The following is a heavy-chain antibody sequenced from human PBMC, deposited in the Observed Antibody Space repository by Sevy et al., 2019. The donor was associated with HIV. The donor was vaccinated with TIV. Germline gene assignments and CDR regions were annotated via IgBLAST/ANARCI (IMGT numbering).Heavy chain of an antibody. D-gene: IGHD6-19*01. V-gene: IGHV1-18*01. J-gene: IGHJ6*02. CDR3: ARLDLSGSGWYGNGMDV. CDR2: ISTYNGDT. CDR1: GYTFSSYG. Sequence: ASVKVSCKASGYTFSSYGITWVRQAPGQGLEWMGWISTYNGDTNYAQKLQGRVTMTTDTSTSTAYMDLRSLRSDDTAVYYCARLDLSGSGWYGNGMDVWSQGTTVTVSS.